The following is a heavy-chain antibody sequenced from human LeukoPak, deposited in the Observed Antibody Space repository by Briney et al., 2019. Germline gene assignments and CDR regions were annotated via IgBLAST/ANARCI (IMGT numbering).Heavy chain of an antibody. V-gene: IGHV4-39*01. CDR2: IYYSGST. CDR3: ARTRYYYNSRSYGAPYYFDY. Sequence: SETLSLTCSVSGGSISSSTYYWGWIRQPPGKGLEWIGSIYYSGSTYYNPSPKSRVTISIDTSKNQFSLKLSSVTAADTAVYYCARTRYYYNSRSYGAPYYFDYWGQGTLVTVSS. CDR1: GGSISSSTYY. D-gene: IGHD3-10*01. J-gene: IGHJ4*02.